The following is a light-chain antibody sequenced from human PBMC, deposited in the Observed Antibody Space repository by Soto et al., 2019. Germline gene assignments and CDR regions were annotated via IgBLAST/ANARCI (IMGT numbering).Light chain of an antibody. J-gene: IGKJ1*01. Sequence: EIVLTQSPGTLSLSPGERATLSCRASQSVNSNYLAWYQQKPGQGPRLLMYGASSRATGIPDRFSGSGSGTDFTLTISRLEPEDFAVYYWQQYDNSPRTFGQWTKGEIK. CDR1: QSVNSNY. V-gene: IGKV3-20*01. CDR2: GAS. CDR3: QQYDNSPRT.